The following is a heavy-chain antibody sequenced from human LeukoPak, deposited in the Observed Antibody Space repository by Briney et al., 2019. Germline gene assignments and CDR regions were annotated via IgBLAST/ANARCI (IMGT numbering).Heavy chain of an antibody. D-gene: IGHD3-10*01. CDR1: GGTFSNYA. CDR2: IIPIFGTA. Sequence: ASVKVSCKASGGTFSNYAISWVRQAPGQGLEWMGGIIPIFGTANYAQKFQGRVTITADKSTSTAYMELSSLRSEDTAVYYCARGTITMVRGVMDYYGMDVWGKGTTVTVSS. V-gene: IGHV1-69*06. J-gene: IGHJ6*04. CDR3: ARGTITMVRGVMDYYGMDV.